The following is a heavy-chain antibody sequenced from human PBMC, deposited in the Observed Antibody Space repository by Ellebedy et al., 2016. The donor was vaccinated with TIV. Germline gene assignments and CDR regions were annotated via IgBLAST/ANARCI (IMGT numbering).Heavy chain of an antibody. V-gene: IGHV1-69*13. CDR2: IIPIFGTA. CDR3: AKAGRSYGDFHYLDN. D-gene: IGHD4-17*01. Sequence: SVKVSCXASGGTFSSYAISWVRQAPGQGLEWMGGIIPIFGTANYAQKFQGRVTITADESTSTAYMELSSLRSEDTAVYYCAKAGRSYGDFHYLDNWGQGTLVTVSS. CDR1: GGTFSSYA. J-gene: IGHJ4*02.